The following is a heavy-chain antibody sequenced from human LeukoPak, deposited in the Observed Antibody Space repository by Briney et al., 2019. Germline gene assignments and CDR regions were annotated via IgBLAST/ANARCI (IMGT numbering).Heavy chain of an antibody. V-gene: IGHV1-2*06. D-gene: IGHD2-2*01. J-gene: IGHJ5*02. Sequence: ASVKVSCKASGGTFSSYAISWVRQAPGQGLEWMGRINPNSGGTNYAQKFQGRVTMTRDTSISTAYMELSRLRSDDTAVYYCARQLRSNWFDPWGQGTLVTVSS. CDR1: GGTFSSYA. CDR2: INPNSGGT. CDR3: ARQLRSNWFDP.